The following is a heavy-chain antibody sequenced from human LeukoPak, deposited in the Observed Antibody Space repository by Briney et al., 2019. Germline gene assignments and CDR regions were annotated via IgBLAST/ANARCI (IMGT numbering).Heavy chain of an antibody. Sequence: SETLSLTCTVSGGSISSYYWSWIRQPPGKGLEWIGEINHSGSTNYNPSLKSRVTISVDTSKNQFSLKLSSVTAADTAVYYCARGLLMYYYDSSGLDYWGQGTLVTVSS. D-gene: IGHD3-22*01. CDR2: INHSGST. V-gene: IGHV4-34*01. CDR1: GGSISSYY. CDR3: ARGLLMYYYDSSGLDY. J-gene: IGHJ4*02.